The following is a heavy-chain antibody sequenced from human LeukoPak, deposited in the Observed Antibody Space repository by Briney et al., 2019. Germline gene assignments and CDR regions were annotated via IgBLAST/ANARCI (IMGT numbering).Heavy chain of an antibody. CDR2: ISSSGSTI. J-gene: IGHJ5*01. Sequence: GGSLRLSCAASGFTFSDYYMSWIRQAPGKGLEWVSYISSSGSTIYYADSVKGRFTISRDNAKNSLYLQMNSLRAEDTAVYYCAREPITMIANWFDSWGQGTLVTVSS. CDR1: GFTFSDYY. D-gene: IGHD3-22*01. V-gene: IGHV3-11*04. CDR3: AREPITMIANWFDS.